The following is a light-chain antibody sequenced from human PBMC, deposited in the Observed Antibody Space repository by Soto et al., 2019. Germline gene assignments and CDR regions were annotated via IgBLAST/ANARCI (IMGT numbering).Light chain of an antibody. J-gene: IGKJ1*01. CDR2: GAS. CDR3: QQYNNLPWT. V-gene: IGKV3-15*01. CDR1: QSVSSN. Sequence: EIVMTQSPATLSVSPGERATLSCRASQSVSSNLAWYQQKPGQAPRLLIYGASTRATGIPARFSGSGSGTEFNLTISSLQSEDFAVYYCQQYNNLPWTFGQGTKVEIK.